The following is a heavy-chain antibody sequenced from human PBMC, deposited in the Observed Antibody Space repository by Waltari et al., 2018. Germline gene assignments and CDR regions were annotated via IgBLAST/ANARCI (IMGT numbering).Heavy chain of an antibody. J-gene: IGHJ6*02. CDR2: IYYTGST. Sequence: QVQLQESGPGLVKPSETLSLTCSVSGDSISNFHWSWIRQPPGKGLEWIGYIYYTGSTNYNPTLRGRVTISLGTSKNPFSPNLGSWTAAETAVDYWAGDSSYGMDVWGQGATVTVSS. V-gene: IGHV4-59*01. CDR1: GDSISNFH. CDR3: AGDSSYGMDV.